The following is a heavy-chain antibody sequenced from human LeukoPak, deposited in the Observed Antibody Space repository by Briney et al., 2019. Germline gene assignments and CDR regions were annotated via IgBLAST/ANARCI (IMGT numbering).Heavy chain of an antibody. CDR3: AKGGATYYYGSGSYYKTPFDY. Sequence: GGSLRLSCAASGFTFSSYAMSWVRQAPGKGLEWVSAISGSGGSTYYADSVKGRFTTSRDNSKNTLYLQMNSLRAEDTAVYYCAKGGATYYYGSGSYYKTPFDYWGQGTLVTVSS. D-gene: IGHD3-10*01. CDR1: GFTFSSYA. J-gene: IGHJ4*02. V-gene: IGHV3-23*01. CDR2: ISGSGGST.